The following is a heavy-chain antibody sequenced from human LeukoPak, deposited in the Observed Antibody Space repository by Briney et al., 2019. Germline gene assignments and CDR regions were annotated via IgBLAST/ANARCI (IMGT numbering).Heavy chain of an antibody. D-gene: IGHD6-13*01. V-gene: IGHV1-69*05. CDR2: IIPIFGTA. CDR1: GGTFSSYA. Sequence: SVKVSCKASGGTFSSYAISWVRQAPGQGLEWMGGIIPIFGTANYAQKLQGRVTMTTDTSTSTAYMELRSLRSDDTAVYYCARDGPGYSSSWYPSAYWGQGTLVTVSS. CDR3: ARDGPGYSSSWYPSAY. J-gene: IGHJ4*02.